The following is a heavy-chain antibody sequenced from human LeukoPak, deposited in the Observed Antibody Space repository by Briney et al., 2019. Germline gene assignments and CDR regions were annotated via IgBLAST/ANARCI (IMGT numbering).Heavy chain of an antibody. CDR2: ISWNSVNV. CDR1: GFTFDDYA. CDR3: AKDIYVAGTGAYFDY. D-gene: IGHD6-19*01. J-gene: IGHJ4*02. V-gene: IGHV3-9*01. Sequence: GRPLRLSCAASGFTFDDYAMHWVRQAPGGGLEWVSGISWNSVNVGYADSVKGRFTISRDNAKNSLYLQMNSLRAEDTAVYYCAKDIYVAGTGAYFDYWGQGTLVTVSS.